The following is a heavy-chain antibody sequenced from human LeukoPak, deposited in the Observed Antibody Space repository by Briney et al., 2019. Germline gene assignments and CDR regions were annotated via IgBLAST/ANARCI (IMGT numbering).Heavy chain of an antibody. Sequence: ASVRVSCKASGYTFTNYAITWVRQAPGQGLEWMGWISAYNGNTNYAQKLQGRVTMATDTSTSTAYMELRSLRSDDTAVYYCARTDVNYDYVWGTSPAYYFDYWGQGTLVTVSS. CDR2: ISAYNGNT. CDR3: ARTDVNYDYVWGTSPAYYFDY. J-gene: IGHJ4*02. D-gene: IGHD3-16*01. V-gene: IGHV1-18*01. CDR1: GYTFTNYA.